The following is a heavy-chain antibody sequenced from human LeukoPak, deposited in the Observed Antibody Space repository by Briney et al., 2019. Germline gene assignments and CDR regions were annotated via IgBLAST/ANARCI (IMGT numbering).Heavy chain of an antibody. Sequence: SETLSLTCTVSGGSISSYYWSWIRQPPGRGLEWIGYIYYSGSTNYNPSLKSRVTISVDTSKNQFSLKLSSVTAADTAVYYCARVGEDFWSGYLLYYYYYMDVWGKGTTVTVSS. CDR3: ARVGEDFWSGYLLYYYYYMDV. CDR1: GGSISSYY. V-gene: IGHV4-59*01. D-gene: IGHD3-3*01. J-gene: IGHJ6*03. CDR2: IYYSGST.